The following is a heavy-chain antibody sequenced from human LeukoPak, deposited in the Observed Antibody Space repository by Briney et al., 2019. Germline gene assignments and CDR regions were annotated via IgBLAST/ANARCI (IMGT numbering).Heavy chain of an antibody. Sequence: GGSLRLSCAASGFAFSSYGMPWVRQAPGKGLEWVAVIWYDGSNKYYADSVKGRFTISRDNSKNTLYLQMNSLRAEDTAVYYCARGLVAVAGTLDYWGQGTLVTVSS. J-gene: IGHJ4*02. V-gene: IGHV3-33*01. CDR2: IWYDGSNK. CDR1: GFAFSSYG. CDR3: ARGLVAVAGTLDY. D-gene: IGHD6-19*01.